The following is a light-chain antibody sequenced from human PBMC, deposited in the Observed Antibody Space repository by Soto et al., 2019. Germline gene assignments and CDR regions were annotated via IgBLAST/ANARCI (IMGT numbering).Light chain of an antibody. CDR3: SSYTSSSTL. CDR2: EVS. Sequence: SVLTQPASVSGSPGPSLTISCTGPSSDVGGYNYVSWFQQHPGKAPKLMIYEVSKRPSGVSNRFSGSKSGNTASLTISGLQAEDEADYYCSSYTSSSTLFGGGTKLTVL. CDR1: SSDVGGYNY. J-gene: IGLJ2*01. V-gene: IGLV2-14*01.